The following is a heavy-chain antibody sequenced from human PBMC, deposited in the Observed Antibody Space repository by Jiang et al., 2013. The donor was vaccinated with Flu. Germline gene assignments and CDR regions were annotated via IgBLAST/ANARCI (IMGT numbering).Heavy chain of an antibody. J-gene: IGHJ4*02. CDR1: GGSISSYY. CDR2: IYYSGST. V-gene: IGHV4-59*01. CDR3: ARDRYGATSHYFDY. Sequence: SLTCTVSGGSISSYYWSWIRQPPGKGLEWIGYIYYSGSTNYNPSLKSRVTISVDTSKNQFSLKLSSVTAADTAVYYCARDRYGATSHYFDYWGQGTLVTVSS. D-gene: IGHD4/OR15-4a*01.